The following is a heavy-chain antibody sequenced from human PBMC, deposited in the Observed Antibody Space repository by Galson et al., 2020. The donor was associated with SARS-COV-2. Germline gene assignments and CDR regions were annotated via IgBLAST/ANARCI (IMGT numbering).Heavy chain of an antibody. CDR2: MNWNGGST. CDR1: GFPYEDYG. Sequence: GGSLRPHCAASGFPYEDYGMSWVRQAPGKGLEWVSGMNWNGGSTGYADSLKGRFTISRDNAKNSLYLQMNSLRAEDTALYYCARARHYDILTGYYRKAFDIWGQGTMVTVSS. V-gene: IGHV3-20*04. CDR3: ARARHYDILTGYYRKAFDI. J-gene: IGHJ3*02. D-gene: IGHD3-9*01.